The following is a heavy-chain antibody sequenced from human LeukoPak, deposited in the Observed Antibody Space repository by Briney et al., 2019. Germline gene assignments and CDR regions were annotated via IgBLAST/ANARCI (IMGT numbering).Heavy chain of an antibody. CDR2: IRYDGSNK. J-gene: IGHJ4*02. CDR3: AKSLGVVAVTTPNTPDY. V-gene: IGHV3-30*02. D-gene: IGHD2-15*01. Sequence: AGGSLRLSCAASGFTFSSYGMHWVRQAPGEGLEWVAFIRYDGSNKYYADSVKGRFTISRDNSKNTLYLQMNSLRAEDTAVYYCAKSLGVVAVTTPNTPDYWGQGTLVTVSS. CDR1: GFTFSSYG.